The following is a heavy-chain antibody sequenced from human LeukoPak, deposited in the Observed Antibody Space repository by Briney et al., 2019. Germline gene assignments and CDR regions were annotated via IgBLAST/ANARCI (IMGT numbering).Heavy chain of an antibody. V-gene: IGHV3-21*01. CDR2: ISSSSYI. CDR1: GFTFSSYA. Sequence: GGSLRLSCAASGFTFSSYAMSWVRQAPGKGLEWVSSISSSSYIYYADSVKGRFTISRDNAKNSLYLQMNSLRAEDTAVYYCARGRYYYGSGSSDYWGQGTLVTVSS. CDR3: ARGRYYYGSGSSDY. D-gene: IGHD3-10*01. J-gene: IGHJ4*02.